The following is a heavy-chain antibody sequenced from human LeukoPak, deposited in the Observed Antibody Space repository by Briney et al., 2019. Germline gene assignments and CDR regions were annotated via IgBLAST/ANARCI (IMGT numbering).Heavy chain of an antibody. Sequence: PSETLSLTCAVYGGSFSGYYWSWIRQPPGKGLEWIGEINHSGSTNYNPSLKSRVTIPVDTSKNQFSLKLSSVTAADTAVYYCARGRRYFDWLPYDYWGQGTLVTVSS. V-gene: IGHV4-34*01. CDR2: INHSGST. CDR1: GGSFSGYY. D-gene: IGHD3-9*01. J-gene: IGHJ4*02. CDR3: ARGRRYFDWLPYDY.